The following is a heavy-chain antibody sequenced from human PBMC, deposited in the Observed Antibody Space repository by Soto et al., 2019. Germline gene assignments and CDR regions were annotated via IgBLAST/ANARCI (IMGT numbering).Heavy chain of an antibody. D-gene: IGHD3-10*01. V-gene: IGHV3-74*01. Sequence: GGSLRLSCAASGFTFSSYWMHWVRQAPGKGLVWVSRINSDGSSTSYADYVKGRFTISRDNAKNTLYLQMNSLRAEDTAVYYCARDYRLWFGELTDYYGMDVWGQGTTVTVSS. CDR3: ARDYRLWFGELTDYYGMDV. CDR1: GFTFSSYW. J-gene: IGHJ6*02. CDR2: INSDGSST.